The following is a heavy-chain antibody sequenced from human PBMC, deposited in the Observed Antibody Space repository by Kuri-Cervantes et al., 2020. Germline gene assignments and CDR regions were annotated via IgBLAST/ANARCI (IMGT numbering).Heavy chain of an antibody. CDR1: GFTFDDYA. CDR3: AKNGLLWFGGSAFDI. Sequence: GGSLRLSCAASGFTFDDYAMHWVRQAPGKGLEWVSGISWNSGSIGYADSVKGRFTISRDNSKNTLYLQMNSLRAEDTAVYYCAKNGLLWFGGSAFDIWGQGTMVTVSS. D-gene: IGHD3-10*01. J-gene: IGHJ3*02. CDR2: ISWNSGSI. V-gene: IGHV3-9*01.